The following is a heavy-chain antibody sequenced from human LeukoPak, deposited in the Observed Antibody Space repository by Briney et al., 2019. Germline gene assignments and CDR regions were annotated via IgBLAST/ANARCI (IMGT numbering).Heavy chain of an antibody. Sequence: GASVKVSCKASGYTFTSYSISGVRQAPGQGLEWMGWISAYNGNTNYAQKLQGRVTMTTDTSTSTAYMELRSLRSDDTAVYYCAREHYDSSAYYLNGYWGQGTLVTVSS. V-gene: IGHV1-18*01. CDR2: ISAYNGNT. CDR3: AREHYDSSAYYLNGY. J-gene: IGHJ4*02. CDR1: GYTFTSYS. D-gene: IGHD3-22*01.